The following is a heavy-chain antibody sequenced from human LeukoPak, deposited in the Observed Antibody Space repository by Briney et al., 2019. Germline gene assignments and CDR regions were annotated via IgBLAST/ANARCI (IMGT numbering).Heavy chain of an antibody. J-gene: IGHJ2*01. D-gene: IGHD3-22*01. Sequence: GRSLRLSCAASGFFFSSYGMHWVRQAPGKGLEWVALIWYDGTNKYYTDSVKGRFTISRDNAKNSLYLQMNSLRAEDTAVYYCARDRSGYYYDSSGYYAPREIYWYFDLWGRGTLVTVSS. CDR2: IWYDGTNK. CDR1: GFFFSSYG. V-gene: IGHV3-33*01. CDR3: ARDRSGYYYDSSGYYAPREIYWYFDL.